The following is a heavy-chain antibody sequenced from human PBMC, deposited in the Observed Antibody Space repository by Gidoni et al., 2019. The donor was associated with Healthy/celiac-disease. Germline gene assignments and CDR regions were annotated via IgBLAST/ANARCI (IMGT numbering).Heavy chain of an antibody. CDR1: GSIFPSYW. J-gene: IGHJ4*02. Sequence: EVQLVQSGAEVKQPWASLKISCPGSGSIFPSYWIGWVRHMPGKGMEWLGIIYPGDSDTRYSPSFQGQVTISADKAISNAYLQWSSMKASDTAMYYCARQGKYSSGREYYFDYWGQGTLVTVSS. CDR2: IYPGDSDT. D-gene: IGHD6-19*01. CDR3: ARQGKYSSGREYYFDY. V-gene: IGHV5-51*01.